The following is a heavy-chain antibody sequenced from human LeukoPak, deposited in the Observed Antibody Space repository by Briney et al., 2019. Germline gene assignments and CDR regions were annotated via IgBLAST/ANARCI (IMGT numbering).Heavy chain of an antibody. CDR3: ARRDYYYYGMDV. CDR2: IYSGGAT. Sequence: GGSLRLSCAASGFTVSSNDMSWVRQAPGKGLEWVSVIYSGGATYYADSVKGRFTISRDNSKNTLYLQMNSLRTEDTAVYYCARRDYYYYGMDVWGQGTPVIVSS. J-gene: IGHJ6*02. CDR1: GFTVSSND. V-gene: IGHV3-66*01.